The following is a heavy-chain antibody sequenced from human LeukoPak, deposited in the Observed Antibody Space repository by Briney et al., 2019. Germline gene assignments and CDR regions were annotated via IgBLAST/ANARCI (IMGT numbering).Heavy chain of an antibody. D-gene: IGHD2-21*01. Sequence: GASVKVSCKASGYTFTSYGISWVRQAPGQGLGWMGWISAYNGNTNYAQKLQGRVTMTTDTSTSTAYMELRSLRSDDTAVYYCARVLIYCGGDCYFFVRTDYYYMDVWGKGTTVTVSS. CDR3: ARVLIYCGGDCYFFVRTDYYYMDV. J-gene: IGHJ6*03. V-gene: IGHV1-18*01. CDR1: GYTFTSYG. CDR2: ISAYNGNT.